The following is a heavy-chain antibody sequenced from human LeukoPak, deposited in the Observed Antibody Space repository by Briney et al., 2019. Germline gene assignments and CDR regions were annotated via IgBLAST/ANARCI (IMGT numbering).Heavy chain of an antibody. CDR3: ARADSGSYYFDY. J-gene: IGHJ4*02. Sequence: SETLSLTCTVSGGSISSYYWSWIRQPPGKGLEWIGYIYYSGSTNYSPSLKSRVTISVDTSKNQFSLKLSSVTAADTAVYYCARADSGSYYFDYWGQGTLVTVSS. D-gene: IGHD1-26*01. V-gene: IGHV4-59*01. CDR2: IYYSGST. CDR1: GGSISSYY.